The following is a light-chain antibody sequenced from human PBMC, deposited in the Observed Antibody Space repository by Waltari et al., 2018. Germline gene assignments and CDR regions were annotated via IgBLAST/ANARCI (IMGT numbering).Light chain of an antibody. Sequence: DIVMTQSPDSLAVSLGERATFNCKSSQSLLYSSNNKNYLAWYQQRPGQPPKLLIYWASTRQSGVPDRFSGSGSGTEFTLTISSLQAEDVAVYYCQQYYSTPLTFGGGTKVEI. CDR3: QQYYSTPLT. J-gene: IGKJ4*01. V-gene: IGKV4-1*01. CDR2: WAS. CDR1: QSLLYSSNNKNY.